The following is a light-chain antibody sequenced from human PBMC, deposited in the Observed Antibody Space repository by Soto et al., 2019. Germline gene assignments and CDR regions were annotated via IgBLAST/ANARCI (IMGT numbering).Light chain of an antibody. CDR3: QQYNSYVFT. J-gene: IGKJ2*01. CDR2: KAS. CDR1: QSISTW. Sequence: DIQMTQSPSTLSASVGDRVTITCRASQSISTWLAWYQQKPGKAPKLLIYKASSLESGVPSRFSGSGSGTEFPLNISRLQPDDFATYYCQQYNSYVFTFGQGTNLEI. V-gene: IGKV1-5*03.